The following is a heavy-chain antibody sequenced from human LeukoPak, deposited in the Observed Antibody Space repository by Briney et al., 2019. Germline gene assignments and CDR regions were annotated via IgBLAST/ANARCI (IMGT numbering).Heavy chain of an antibody. J-gene: IGHJ6*03. CDR3: ARAPLYNWNSYYYMDV. D-gene: IGHD1-7*01. CDR2: IYYSGST. Sequence: SETLSLTCTVSGGSISSGDYYWSWMRQPPGKGLEWIGYIYYSGSTYYNPSLKSRVTISVDTSKNQFSLKLSSVTAADTAVYYCARAPLYNWNSYYYMDVWGKGNTVTVSS. V-gene: IGHV4-30-4*08. CDR1: GGSISSGDYY.